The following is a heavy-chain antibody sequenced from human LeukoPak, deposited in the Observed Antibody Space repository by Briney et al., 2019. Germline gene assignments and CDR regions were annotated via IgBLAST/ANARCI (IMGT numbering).Heavy chain of an antibody. CDR2: ISSTSSTI. CDR1: GFTFSSYA. D-gene: IGHD3-3*01. J-gene: IGHJ3*02. CDR3: AKPFGVVIQGGAFDI. V-gene: IGHV3-23*01. Sequence: PGGSLRLSCAASGFTFSSYAMSWVRQAPGKGLEWVSYISSTSSTIYYADSVKGRFTISRDNSKNTLYLQMNSLRAEDTAVYYCAKPFGVVIQGGAFDIWGQGTMVTVSS.